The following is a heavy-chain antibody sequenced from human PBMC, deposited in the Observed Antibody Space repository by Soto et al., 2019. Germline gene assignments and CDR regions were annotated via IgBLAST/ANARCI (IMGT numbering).Heavy chain of an antibody. V-gene: IGHV4-39*01. CDR2: ISYTGST. D-gene: IGHD3-10*01. CDR1: GGSISSTKNY. CDR3: SRRFSFGSGKYGVDV. Sequence: PSETLSLTCTVSGGSISSTKNYWGWIRQPPGKGLEWNGTISYTGSTYYNPSLNGRVIISADTSKNQFSLKLSSLTAADTAVYYCSRRFSFGSGKYGVDVWGQGTMVTVSS. J-gene: IGHJ6*02.